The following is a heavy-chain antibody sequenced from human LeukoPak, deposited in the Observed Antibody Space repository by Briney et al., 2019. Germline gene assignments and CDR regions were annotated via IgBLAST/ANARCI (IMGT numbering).Heavy chain of an antibody. CDR1: GFTLSSYG. D-gene: IGHD4-23*01. CDR3: AKVYGGNGNDAFDI. CDR2: ILYDGSNK. Sequence: GGSLRLSCAASGFTLSSYGMHWVRQAPGKGLEWVALILYDGSNKYYADSVKGRFTISRGNSKNTLYLQMNSLRAEDTAVYYCAKVYGGNGNDAFDIWGQGTMVTVSS. V-gene: IGHV3-30*18. J-gene: IGHJ3*02.